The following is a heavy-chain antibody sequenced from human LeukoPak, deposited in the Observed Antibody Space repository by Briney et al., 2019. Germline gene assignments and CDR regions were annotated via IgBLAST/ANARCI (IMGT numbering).Heavy chain of an antibody. V-gene: IGHV3-21*04. Sequence: GSLILSCAASGTTSSSYSMNWVRQAPGKGLEWVSSITSSSGYIYYAGSVKGRFTISRDNAKNSLYLQMNSLTAEDTALYYCAKGGIHRGYYYYYMDVWGKGATVTISS. CDR3: AKGGIHRGYYYYYMDV. CDR2: ITSSSGYI. CDR1: GTTSSSYS. J-gene: IGHJ6*03. D-gene: IGHD6-13*01.